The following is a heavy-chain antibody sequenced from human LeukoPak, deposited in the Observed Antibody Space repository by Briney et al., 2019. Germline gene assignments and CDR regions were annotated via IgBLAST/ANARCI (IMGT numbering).Heavy chain of an antibody. CDR1: GFTFSSYA. Sequence: QPGGSLRLSCAASGFTFSSYAMSWVRQAPGKGLEWVSAISGSGGSTYHADSVKGRFTISRDNSKNTLYLQMNSLRAEDTAVYYCAKEDGQQHYYYYYGMDVWGQGTTATVSS. J-gene: IGHJ6*02. D-gene: IGHD6-13*01. V-gene: IGHV3-23*01. CDR2: ISGSGGST. CDR3: AKEDGQQHYYYYYGMDV.